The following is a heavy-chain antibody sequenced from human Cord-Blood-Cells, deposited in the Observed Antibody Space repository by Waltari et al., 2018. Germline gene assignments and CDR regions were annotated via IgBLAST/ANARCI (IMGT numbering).Heavy chain of an antibody. CDR1: GFTFSSYG. V-gene: IGHV3-30*18. Sequence: QVQLVESGGGVVQPGRSLRLSCAASGFTFSSYGMHWVRQAPGKGLEWVAIISYDGSNKYYADSVKGRFTISRDNSKNTLYLQMNSLRAEDTAVYYCAKDQYSSSYYYYGMDVWGQGP. D-gene: IGHD6-6*01. CDR2: ISYDGSNK. J-gene: IGHJ6*02. CDR3: AKDQYSSSYYYYGMDV.